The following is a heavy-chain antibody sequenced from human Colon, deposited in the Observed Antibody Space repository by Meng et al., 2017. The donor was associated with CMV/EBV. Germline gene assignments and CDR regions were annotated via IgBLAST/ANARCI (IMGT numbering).Heavy chain of an antibody. CDR2: IKQDGSEK. Sequence: GGSLRLSCATSGFTFSKYWMSWVRQAPGKGLEWVANIKQDGSEKYYVDSVKGRFTISRDNAKNSVSLQMNSLRAEDTAVYYCAKSTYDDFWSGHGLDVWGPGTTVTVSS. V-gene: IGHV3-7*03. J-gene: IGHJ6*02. CDR1: GFTFSKYW. D-gene: IGHD3-3*01. CDR3: AKSTYDDFWSGHGLDV.